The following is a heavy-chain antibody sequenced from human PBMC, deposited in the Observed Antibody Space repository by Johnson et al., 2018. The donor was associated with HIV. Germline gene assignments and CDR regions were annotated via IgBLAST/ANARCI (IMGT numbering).Heavy chain of an antibody. CDR2: IKSKTDGGTT. V-gene: IGHV3-15*01. CDR3: TASSGYYTDAFDI. CDR1: GFTFTSAW. Sequence: VQLVESGGGLVQPGGSLRLSCAVSGFTFTSAWMSWVRQSPGKGLEWVGRIKSKTDGGTTDYAAPVKGRFTISRDDSKNTLYLQMNSLKTEDTAVYYCTASSGYYTDAFDIWGQGTMVTVSS. J-gene: IGHJ3*02. D-gene: IGHD3-3*01.